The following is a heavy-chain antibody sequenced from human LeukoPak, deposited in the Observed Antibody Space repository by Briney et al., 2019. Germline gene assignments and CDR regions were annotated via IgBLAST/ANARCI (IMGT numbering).Heavy chain of an antibody. CDR3: ARGGKGNADGYNQALDY. CDR2: INPSGGST. D-gene: IGHD5-24*01. Sequence: GASVKVSCAASGYTFTNYYIHWVRQAPGQGLEWMGIINPSGGSTTYAQEFQGRVTMTRDTSTSTVYMELSSLRSEDTAVYYCARGGKGNADGYNQALDYWGQGTLVTVSS. CDR1: GYTFTNYY. J-gene: IGHJ4*02. V-gene: IGHV1-46*01.